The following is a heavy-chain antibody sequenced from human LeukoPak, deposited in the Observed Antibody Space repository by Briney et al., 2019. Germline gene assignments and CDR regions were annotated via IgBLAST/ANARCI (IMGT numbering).Heavy chain of an antibody. Sequence: QAGGSLRLSCAASRFTFSNYAMHWVRQAPGKGLEWLAVISYDGSNKYYADSVKGRFTISRDNSKNTLYLQMNSLRAEDTAVYYCAKATGYLLWGQGTLVTVSS. CDR1: RFTFSNYA. J-gene: IGHJ4*02. CDR3: AKATGYLL. V-gene: IGHV3-30*04. CDR2: ISYDGSNK. D-gene: IGHD1-14*01.